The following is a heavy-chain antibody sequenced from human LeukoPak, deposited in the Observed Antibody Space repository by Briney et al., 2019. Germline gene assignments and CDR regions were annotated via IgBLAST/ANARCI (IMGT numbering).Heavy chain of an antibody. CDR3: ARDHADDFNYDFWSGYLVY. Sequence: GGSLRLSCAASGFTFSGFAMTWVRQAPGKGLEWVANIKQDGSEKYYVDSVKGRFTISRDNAKNSLYLQMNSLRAEDTAVYYCARDHADDFNYDFWSGYLVYWGQGTLVTVSS. D-gene: IGHD3-3*01. J-gene: IGHJ4*02. CDR1: GFTFSGFA. CDR2: IKQDGSEK. V-gene: IGHV3-7*01.